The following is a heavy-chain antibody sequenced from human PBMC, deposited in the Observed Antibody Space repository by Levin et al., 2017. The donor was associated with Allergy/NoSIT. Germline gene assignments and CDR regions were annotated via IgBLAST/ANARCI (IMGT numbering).Heavy chain of an antibody. CDR3: AKHSGTDYGSSDF. J-gene: IGHJ4*02. Sequence: GGSLRLSCAASGFTFSSDAMSWFRQAPGKGLEWVSSITPSGDITYHADSVEGRFTISRDNSKNTLYLQMDSLRAEDSAIYYCAKHSGTDYGSSDFWGQGTLVTVSS. CDR2: ITPSGDIT. V-gene: IGHV3-23*01. CDR1: GFTFSSDA. D-gene: IGHD3-10*01.